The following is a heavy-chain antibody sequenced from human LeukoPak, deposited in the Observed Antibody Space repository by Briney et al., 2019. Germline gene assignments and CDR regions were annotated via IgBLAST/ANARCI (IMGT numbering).Heavy chain of an antibody. CDR2: MNPNSGNT. CDR1: GYTFTNYD. Sequence: ASVKVSCKASGYTFTNYDINWVRQATGQSLEWMGWMNPNSGNTGYAQKFQGRVTMTRNTSISTAYMELSSLRSEDTAVYYCARSVARRGRGLDYWGQGTLVTVSS. V-gene: IGHV1-8*01. J-gene: IGHJ4*02. D-gene: IGHD6-19*01. CDR3: ARSVARRGRGLDY.